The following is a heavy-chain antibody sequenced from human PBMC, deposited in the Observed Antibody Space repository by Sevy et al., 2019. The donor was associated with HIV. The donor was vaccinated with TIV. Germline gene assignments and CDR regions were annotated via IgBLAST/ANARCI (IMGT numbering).Heavy chain of an antibody. D-gene: IGHD3-10*01. Sequence: SETLSLTCTVSGVSMSSSSYDWGWIRQPPGKGLEWIASFFFTGSTYYNPSLKGRVTISVDTSKSQFSLKLNSVTAADTALYYCARQGGLVDRAFDYWGQGTLVTVSS. CDR3: ARQGGLVDRAFDY. CDR2: FFFTGST. J-gene: IGHJ4*02. CDR1: GVSMSSSSYD. V-gene: IGHV4-39*01.